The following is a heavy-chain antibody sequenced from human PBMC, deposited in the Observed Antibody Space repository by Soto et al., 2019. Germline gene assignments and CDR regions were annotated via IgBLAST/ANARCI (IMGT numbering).Heavy chain of an antibody. J-gene: IGHJ5*02. Sequence: SETLSLTCTVSGDSISSSGYYWSWIRQHPGKGLEWIGYIYYTGTTYYNPSLRSRATISVDSSKTQFSLKLSSVTAADTAMYYCARGTYNWNDGTWFDPWGQGTLVTVSS. CDR1: GDSISSSGYY. V-gene: IGHV4-31*03. D-gene: IGHD1-1*01. CDR2: IYYTGTT. CDR3: ARGTYNWNDGTWFDP.